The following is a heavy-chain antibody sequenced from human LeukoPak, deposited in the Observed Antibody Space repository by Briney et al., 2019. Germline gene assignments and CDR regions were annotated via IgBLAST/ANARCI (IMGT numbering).Heavy chain of an antibody. CDR1: GGSFSGYY. CDR2: INHSGST. J-gene: IGHJ5*02. V-gene: IGHV4-34*01. Sequence: SETLSLTCAVYGGSFSGYYWSWIRQPPGKGLEWIGEINHSGSTNYNPSLKSRVTISVDTSKNQFSLKLSSVTAADTAVYYCASKGIAAAGGWFDPWGQGTLVTVSS. CDR3: ASKGIAAAGGWFDP. D-gene: IGHD6-13*01.